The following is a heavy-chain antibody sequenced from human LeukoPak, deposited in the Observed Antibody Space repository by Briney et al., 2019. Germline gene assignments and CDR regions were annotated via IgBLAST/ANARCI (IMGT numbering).Heavy chain of an antibody. Sequence: PGGSLRLSCVASGFTFSSYSMNWVRQAPGKGLEWVSSISSSSSYIYYADSVKGRFTISRDNAKNSLYLQMNSLRAEDTAVYYCARDQGWYLDYWGQGTLVTVSS. CDR3: ARDQGWYLDY. V-gene: IGHV3-21*01. D-gene: IGHD6-19*01. CDR2: ISSSSSYI. CDR1: GFTFSSYS. J-gene: IGHJ4*02.